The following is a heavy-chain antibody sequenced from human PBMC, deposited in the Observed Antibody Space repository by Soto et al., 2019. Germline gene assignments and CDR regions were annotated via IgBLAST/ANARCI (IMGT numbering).Heavy chain of an antibody. CDR2: VSHDGRNT. J-gene: IGHJ4*02. D-gene: IGHD6-19*01. CDR3: AKGGRQWMVTSDFNY. V-gene: IGHV3-30*18. Sequence: VQLVESGGGVVQPGRSLRLSCAASGFTFSDYAMHWVRQAPGKGLEWVAVVSHDGRNTHYADSVKGRFTISRDSSKNMVSLDMTSLRAESTAVYYCAKGGRQWMVTSDFNYWDQGALVTVSS. CDR1: GFTFSDYA.